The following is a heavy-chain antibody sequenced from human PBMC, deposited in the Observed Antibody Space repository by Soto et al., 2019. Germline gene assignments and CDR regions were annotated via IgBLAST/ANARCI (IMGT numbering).Heavy chain of an antibody. J-gene: IGHJ5*02. CDR2: IYHSGST. D-gene: IGHD6-13*01. CDR1: GGSISSGGYS. V-gene: IGHV4-30-2*01. Sequence: QLQLQESGSGLVKPSQTLSLTCAVSGGSISSGGYSWSWIRQPPGKGLEWIGYIYHSGSTYYNPSLKSRVTISVARSKNQFSLKLSSVTAADTAVYYCARSIAAAGRNWFDPWGQGTLVTVSS. CDR3: ARSIAAAGRNWFDP.